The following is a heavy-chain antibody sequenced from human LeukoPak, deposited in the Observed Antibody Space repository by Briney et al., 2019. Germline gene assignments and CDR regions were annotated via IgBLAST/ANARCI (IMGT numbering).Heavy chain of an antibody. D-gene: IGHD6-19*01. CDR1: GFTFSRYW. CDR3: ARHWWESSGSYHFDY. Sequence: PGGSLRLSCAASGFTFSRYWMSWVRQAPGKGLEWVANIKQDGSEIYYVASVKGRFTVSRDNAKNSLSLQMNSLRADDTAVYYCARHWWESSGSYHFDYWGQGTLVTVSS. CDR2: IKQDGSEI. V-gene: IGHV3-7*05. J-gene: IGHJ4*02.